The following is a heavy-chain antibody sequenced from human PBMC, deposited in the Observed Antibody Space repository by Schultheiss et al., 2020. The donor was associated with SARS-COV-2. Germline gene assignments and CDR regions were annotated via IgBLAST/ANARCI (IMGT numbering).Heavy chain of an antibody. D-gene: IGHD3-10*01. CDR1: GGSISSGSYY. V-gene: IGHV4-61*10. Sequence: SETLSLTCTVSGGSISSGSYYWSWIRQPAGKGLEWIGYIYYSGSTYYNPSLKSRVTISVDTSKNQFSLKLSSVTAADTAVYYCARRGITSLRDYYYGMDVWGQGTTVTVSS. J-gene: IGHJ6*02. CDR2: IYYSGST. CDR3: ARRGITSLRDYYYGMDV.